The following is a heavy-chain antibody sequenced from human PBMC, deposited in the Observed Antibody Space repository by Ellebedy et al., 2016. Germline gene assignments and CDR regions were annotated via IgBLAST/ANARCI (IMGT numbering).Heavy chain of an antibody. Sequence: SETLSLXCTVSGASISSSSYTWGWIRQPPGKGLVWIASISDRGTTYYNPSLKSRATISLDTSKNQFSLRLNSLTAADTAIYYCARELRWFEEPRYDHWGQGTQVIVSS. V-gene: IGHV4-39*07. J-gene: IGHJ4*02. CDR1: GASISSSSYT. D-gene: IGHD3-10*01. CDR2: ISDRGTT. CDR3: ARELRWFEEPRYDH.